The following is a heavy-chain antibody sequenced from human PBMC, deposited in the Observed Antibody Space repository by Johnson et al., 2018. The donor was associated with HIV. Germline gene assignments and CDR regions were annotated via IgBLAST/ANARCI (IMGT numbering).Heavy chain of an antibody. V-gene: IGHV3-74*01. CDR2: INSDGSST. Sequence: VQLVESGGGVVQPGRSLRLSCAASGFTFSSHWMHWVRQAPGKGLVWVSRINSDGSSTSYADSVKGRFIISRDNAKNTLYLQMNSLGAEDTAVYYCAIVQLLADDVFNIWGQGTMVTVSS. CDR1: GFTFSSHW. CDR3: AIVQLLADDVFNI. D-gene: IGHD3-10*01. J-gene: IGHJ3*02.